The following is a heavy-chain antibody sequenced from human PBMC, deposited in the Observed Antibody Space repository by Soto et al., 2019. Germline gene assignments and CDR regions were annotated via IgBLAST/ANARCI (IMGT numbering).Heavy chain of an antibody. CDR2: ISYDGSNK. D-gene: IGHD3-10*01. V-gene: IGHV3-30-3*01. J-gene: IGHJ6*02. Sequence: QVQLVESGGGVVQPGRSLRLSCAASGFTFSSYAMHWVRQAPGKGLEWVAVISYDGSNKYYADPVKGRFTISRDNSKNTLYLQMNSLRAEDTAVYYCASDYGTLDYYYGMDVWGQGTTVTVSS. CDR3: ASDYGTLDYYYGMDV. CDR1: GFTFSSYA.